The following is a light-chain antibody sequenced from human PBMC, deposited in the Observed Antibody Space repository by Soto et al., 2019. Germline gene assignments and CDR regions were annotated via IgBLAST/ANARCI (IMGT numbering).Light chain of an antibody. V-gene: IGKV1-17*01. Sequence: DVQMTQAPSSLSASVGGRVTITCRASQGIGNDLGWYQQKPGEVPKRLISGASSLQSGVPSRFSGSGYGTEFTLTISSLQPEDSATYYCLQHNRYPWTFGQGTKVEIK. J-gene: IGKJ1*01. CDR2: GAS. CDR1: QGIGND. CDR3: LQHNRYPWT.